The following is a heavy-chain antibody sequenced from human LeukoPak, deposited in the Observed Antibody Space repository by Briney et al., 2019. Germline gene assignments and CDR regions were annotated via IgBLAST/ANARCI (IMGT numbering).Heavy chain of an antibody. V-gene: IGHV3-7*03. CDR3: ARWRTTVTAMPGY. CDR1: GFTFGKYW. Sequence: GGSLRPSCVASGFTFGKYWMSWVRQAPGKGLEWVANINKDESEKYYVDSVKGRFTISRDNAKNSLYLQMNSLRAEDTAVYCARWRTTVTAMPGYWGQGTLVTVSS. J-gene: IGHJ4*02. CDR2: INKDESEK. D-gene: IGHD4-17*01.